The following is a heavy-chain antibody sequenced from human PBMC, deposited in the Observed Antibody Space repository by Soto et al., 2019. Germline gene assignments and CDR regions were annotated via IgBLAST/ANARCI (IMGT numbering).Heavy chain of an antibody. CDR2: IFYTGST. V-gene: IGHV4-31*03. Sequence: SETLWLTCSFCVCSITTCVHYLRFFRQHPGKCLEWIGYIFYTGSTYYNPSLKSRTSISVDTSKNQFSLRLRSVTAADTAVYYCARARNAVTDYWYLELCGSRNMVNVSS. J-gene: IGHJ2*01. CDR3: ARARNAVTDYWYLEL. CDR1: VCSITTCVHY.